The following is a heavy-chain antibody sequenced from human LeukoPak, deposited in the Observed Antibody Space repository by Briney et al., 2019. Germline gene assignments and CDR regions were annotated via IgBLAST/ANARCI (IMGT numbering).Heavy chain of an antibody. CDR3: ARDLLGYNYHYMDV. CDR1: GFSLSAYN. CDR2: ISSSSSYI. D-gene: IGHD2-8*02. Sequence: GGSLRLSCAASGFSLSAYNMNWVRQAPGKGLEWVSSISSSSSYIYYADSVKGRFTTSRDNAKHSLYLQMNSLRAEDTAVYYCARDLLGYNYHYMDVWGKGTTVTVSS. J-gene: IGHJ6*03. V-gene: IGHV3-21*01.